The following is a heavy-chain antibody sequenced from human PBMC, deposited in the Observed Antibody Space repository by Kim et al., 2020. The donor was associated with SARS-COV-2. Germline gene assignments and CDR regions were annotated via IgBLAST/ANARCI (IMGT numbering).Heavy chain of an antibody. V-gene: IGHV3-48*03. CDR2: ISSSGSTI. CDR1: GFTFSSYE. Sequence: GGSLRLSCAASGFTFSSYEMNWVRQAPGKGLEWVSYISSSGSTIYYADSVKGRFTISRDNAKNSLYLQMNSLRAEDTAVYYCARDFPYSSSWPDYYYGMDVWGQGTTVTVSS. J-gene: IGHJ6*02. CDR3: ARDFPYSSSWPDYYYGMDV. D-gene: IGHD6-13*01.